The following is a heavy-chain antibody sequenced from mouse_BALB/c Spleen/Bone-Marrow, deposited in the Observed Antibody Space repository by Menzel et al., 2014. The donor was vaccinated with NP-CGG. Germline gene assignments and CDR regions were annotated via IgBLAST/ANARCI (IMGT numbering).Heavy chain of an antibody. CDR3: ARGSYYEGAMDY. CDR2: IWAGGST. D-gene: IGHD1-1*01. CDR1: GFSLTSYG. V-gene: IGHV2-9*02. Sequence: VMLVESGPGLVAPSQSLSITCTVSGFSLTSYGVHWVRQPPGKVLEWLGVIWAGGSTNYNSALMSRRSISKDNSKSQVFLKMNSLQTDDTAMYYCARGSYYEGAMDYWGQGTSVTVSS. J-gene: IGHJ4*01.